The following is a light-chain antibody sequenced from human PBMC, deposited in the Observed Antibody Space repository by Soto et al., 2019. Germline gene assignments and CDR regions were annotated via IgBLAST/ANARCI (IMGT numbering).Light chain of an antibody. J-gene: IGKJ1*01. Sequence: DIQMTQSPSSLSASVGDRVTITCRASQSISSYLNWYQQKPGKAPKLVIYAASNLQSGVPSRFSGSGSGTDFTLTISSLQPEDFATYYCQQSYSTTWTFGEGPKVDIK. V-gene: IGKV1-39*01. CDR3: QQSYSTTWT. CDR1: QSISSY. CDR2: AAS.